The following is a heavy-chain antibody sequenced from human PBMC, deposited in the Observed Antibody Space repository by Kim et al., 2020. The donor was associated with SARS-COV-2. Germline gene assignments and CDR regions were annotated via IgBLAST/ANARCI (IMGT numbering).Heavy chain of an antibody. J-gene: IGHJ4*02. CDR2: ISYDGSNI. Sequence: GGSLRLSCAASGFTLSSFAMHWVRQAPGKGLEWVAIISYDGSNIYYADSVKGRFTISRDNSKNTLYLQINSLRAEDTAVYYCARGWVGLAAAGGADYWGQGTLVTVSS. V-gene: IGHV3-30*04. CDR3: ARGWVGLAAAGGADY. CDR1: GFTLSSFA. D-gene: IGHD6-13*01.